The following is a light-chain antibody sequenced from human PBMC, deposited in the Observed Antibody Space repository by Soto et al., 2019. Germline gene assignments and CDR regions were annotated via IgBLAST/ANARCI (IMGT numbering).Light chain of an antibody. J-gene: IGKJ1*01. CDR2: ATS. CDR3: QQYGSSPWT. V-gene: IGKV3-20*01. Sequence: IVLTQSPGTLSLSPGERATLSCRASQSVSSSYLAWYQQKHGQAPRLIIYATSYRATGIPDRFSGSGSGTDGTLTISRLQTEDFSVYYCQQYGSSPWTFGQGTKVDI. CDR1: QSVSSSY.